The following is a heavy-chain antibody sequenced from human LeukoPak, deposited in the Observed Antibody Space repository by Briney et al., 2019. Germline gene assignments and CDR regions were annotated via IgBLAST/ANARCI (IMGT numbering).Heavy chain of an antibody. CDR1: GFTFSSYW. V-gene: IGHV3-74*01. CDR2: VISDGSGA. D-gene: IGHD6-19*01. CDR3: ARDVSSGSFDY. J-gene: IGHJ4*02. Sequence: GGSLRLSCAAAGFTFSSYWMHWVRQAPGKGLVWVSRVISDGSGASYADSVKGRFTISRDNAKNTLYLQMNSLRAEDTAVYYCARDVSSGSFDYWGQGTLVTVSS.